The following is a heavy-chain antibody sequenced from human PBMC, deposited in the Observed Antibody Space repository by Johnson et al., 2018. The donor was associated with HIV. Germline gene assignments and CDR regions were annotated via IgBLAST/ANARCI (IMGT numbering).Heavy chain of an antibody. CDR2: ISYDGNHT. CDR1: GFSFSDSN. V-gene: IGHV3-30*03. CDR3: ARSDSGYDAFDI. D-gene: IGHD5-12*01. Sequence: QVQLVESGGGLVKPGGSLRLSCAASGFSFSDSNMSWVRQAPGKGLELVAVISYDGNHTYYDDDVKGRFTISSDNCKNTLHLQMNNVRAEDTAICYWARSDSGYDAFDIWGQGTMVSVSS. J-gene: IGHJ3*02.